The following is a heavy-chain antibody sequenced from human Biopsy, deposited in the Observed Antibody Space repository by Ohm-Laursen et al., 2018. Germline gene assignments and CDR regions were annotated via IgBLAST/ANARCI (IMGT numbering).Heavy chain of an antibody. V-gene: IGHV4-4*07. CDR3: ARAPPLIRGVVESWFDP. CDR1: GVYISHYY. D-gene: IGHD3-10*01. J-gene: IGHJ5*02. Sequence: SETLSLTCTVSGVYISHYYWTWIRQPAGQGLEWIGRIYITCETYYNPSLKSRVTMSVDSSKKQFSLKLKSVTAADTAIYYCARAPPLIRGVVESWFDPWGQGILVPVSS. CDR2: IYITCET.